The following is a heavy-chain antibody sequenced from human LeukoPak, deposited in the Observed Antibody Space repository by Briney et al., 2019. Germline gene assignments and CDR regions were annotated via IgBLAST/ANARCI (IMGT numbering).Heavy chain of an antibody. CDR3: AHRPGRGVPAAH. D-gene: IGHD3-10*01. J-gene: IGHJ4*02. V-gene: IGHV2-5*02. CDR2: IYWDDDK. Sequence: SGPTLVKPTQTLTLTCTFSGFSLSTSGVDVGWIRQPPGKALEWLALIYWDDDKLYSPSLKSRLTITKDTSKNQVVLTMTNMDPVDTATYYCAHRPGRGVPAAHWGQGTLVTVSS. CDR1: GFSLSTSGVD.